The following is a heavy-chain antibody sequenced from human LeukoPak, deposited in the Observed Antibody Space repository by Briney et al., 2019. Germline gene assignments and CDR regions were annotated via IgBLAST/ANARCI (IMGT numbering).Heavy chain of an antibody. Sequence: PGGSLRLSCAASGFTFSSYGMSWVRQAPGKGLEWVSAISGSGGSTYYADSVKGRFTISRDNSKNTLYLQMNSLRAEDTAVYYCARGALSLSGWYRGYYYYMDVWGKGTTVTVSS. CDR3: ARGALSLSGWYRGYYYYMDV. V-gene: IGHV3-23*01. CDR2: ISGSGGST. CDR1: GFTFSSYG. J-gene: IGHJ6*03. D-gene: IGHD6-19*01.